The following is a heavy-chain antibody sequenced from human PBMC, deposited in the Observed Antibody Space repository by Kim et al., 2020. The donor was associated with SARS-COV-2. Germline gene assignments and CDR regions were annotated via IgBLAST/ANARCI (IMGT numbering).Heavy chain of an antibody. V-gene: IGHV1-2*06. CDR2: INPNSGGT. D-gene: IGHD5-12*01. CDR1: GYTFTGYY. CDR3: ARGKRWLQFGVEPEYYFDY. Sequence: ASVKVSCKASGYTFTGYYMHWVRQVPGQGLEWMGRINPNSGGTNYAQKFQGRVTMTRDTSISTAYMELSRLRSDDTAVYYCARGKRWLQFGVEPEYYFDYWGQGTLVTVSS. J-gene: IGHJ4*02.